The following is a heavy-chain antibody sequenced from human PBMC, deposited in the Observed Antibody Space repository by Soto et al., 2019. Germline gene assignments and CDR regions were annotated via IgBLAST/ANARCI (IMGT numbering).Heavy chain of an antibody. V-gene: IGHV4-59*01. Sequence: KASETLSLTCTVSGGSISGYYWSWIRQFPGKGLEWIGYIYFSGSTDYNPSLKSRVTISVDTSKNHFSLKLTSVTAADTAVYYCARVTESHFSYYDSTSYYYLFDYWGQGTLVTVSS. CDR1: GGSISGYY. CDR2: IYFSGST. D-gene: IGHD3-22*01. J-gene: IGHJ4*02. CDR3: ARVTESHFSYYDSTSYYYLFDY.